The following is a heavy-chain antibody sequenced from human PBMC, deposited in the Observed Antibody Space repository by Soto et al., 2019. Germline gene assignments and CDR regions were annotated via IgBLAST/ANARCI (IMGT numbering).Heavy chain of an antibody. D-gene: IGHD2-2*01. V-gene: IGHV1-46*01. CDR1: GYTLSSYY. Sequence: ASVEVSCRASGYTLSSYYMQWVRQAPGQGLEWMGMINPTSDYTTYAQQFQGRVTVTRDTSTSTVYMELRGLRSDDTAVYYCARGGSAITAFDLWGRGTKVTVSS. CDR3: ARGGSAITAFDL. J-gene: IGHJ3*01. CDR2: INPTSDYT.